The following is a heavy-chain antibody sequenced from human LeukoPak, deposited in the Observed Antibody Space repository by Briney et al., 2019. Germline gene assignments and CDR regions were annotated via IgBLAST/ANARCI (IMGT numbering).Heavy chain of an antibody. V-gene: IGHV3-53*01. D-gene: IGHD3-22*01. J-gene: IGHJ4*02. CDR2: IYSGGST. CDR3: APHYYDSSWYFDY. Sequence: PGGSLRLSCAASGFTVSSNYMSWVRQAPGKGLEWVSVIYSGGSTYYADSVKGRFTISRDNSKNTLYLQMNSLRAEDTAVYYCAPHYYDSSWYFDYWGQGTLVTVSS. CDR1: GFTVSSNY.